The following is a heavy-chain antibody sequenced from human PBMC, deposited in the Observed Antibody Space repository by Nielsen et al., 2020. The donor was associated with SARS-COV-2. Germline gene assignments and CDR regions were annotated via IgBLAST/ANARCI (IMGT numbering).Heavy chain of an antibody. V-gene: IGHV1-69*04. J-gene: IGHJ6*02. Sequence: WVRQAPGQGLEWMGRIIPILGIANNAQKFQGRVTISADKSTSTVYLDLSSLRSEDTAVYYCARDRITGTPYYYYGMDVWGQGTTVTVSS. CDR2: IIPILGIA. CDR3: ARDRITGTPYYYYGMDV. D-gene: IGHD1-7*01.